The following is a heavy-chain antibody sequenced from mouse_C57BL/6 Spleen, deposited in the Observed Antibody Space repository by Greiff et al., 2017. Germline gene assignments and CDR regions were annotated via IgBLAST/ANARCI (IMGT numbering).Heavy chain of an antibody. CDR3: TRCSNYYAMDY. CDR1: GFTFSDAW. J-gene: IGHJ4*01. Sequence: EVQLQESGGGLVQPGGSMKLSCAASGFTFSDAWMDWVRQSPEKGLEWVAEIRNKANNHATYYAESVKGRFTISRDDSKSSVYLQMNSLRAEDTGIYYCTRCSNYYAMDYWGQGTSVTVSS. D-gene: IGHD2-5*01. CDR2: IRNKANNHAT. V-gene: IGHV6-6*01.